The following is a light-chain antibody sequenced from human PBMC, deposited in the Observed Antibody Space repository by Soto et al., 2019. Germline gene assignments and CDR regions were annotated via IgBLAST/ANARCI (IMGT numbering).Light chain of an antibody. CDR2: GES. CDR3: QQHDTSPRT. CDR1: QSVSSSS. Sequence: EIVLTQSPGTLSLSPGERATLSCRASQSVSSSSLAWFQQKPGQAPRLLLYGESSRATGIPDRFSASGSGTDFTLTISRLEPEDFAVYYCQQHDTSPRTFGQGTKVEIK. J-gene: IGKJ1*01. V-gene: IGKV3-20*01.